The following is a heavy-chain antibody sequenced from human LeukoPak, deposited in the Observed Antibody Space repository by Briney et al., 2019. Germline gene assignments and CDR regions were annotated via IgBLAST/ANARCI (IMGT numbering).Heavy chain of an antibody. CDR3: TEGLDY. J-gene: IGHJ4*02. CDR2: IKSKTDGGTT. CDR1: GLTLSTAW. V-gene: IGHV3-15*01. Sequence: GGSLRLSCAASGLTLSTAWMSWVRQAQGKGLEWVGRIKSKTDGGTTDYAAPVKGRFTISRDDSKDTLYLQMNSLKTEDTAVYFCTEGLDYWGQGTLVTVSS.